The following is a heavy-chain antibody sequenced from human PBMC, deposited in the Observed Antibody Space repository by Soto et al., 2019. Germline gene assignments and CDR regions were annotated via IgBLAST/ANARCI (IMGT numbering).Heavy chain of an antibody. CDR2: ISSNGGST. V-gene: IGHV3-64D*06. CDR1: GFTISSYA. J-gene: IGHJ6*02. D-gene: IGHD4-17*01. CDR3: VKDRGDYYYYGMDV. Sequence: GGSLRLSCSASGFTISSYAMHWVRQAPGKGLEYVSAISSNGGSTYYADSVKGRFTISRDNPKNALYLQMSSLRAEDTAVYYYVKDRGDYYYYGMDVWGQGTTVTVSS.